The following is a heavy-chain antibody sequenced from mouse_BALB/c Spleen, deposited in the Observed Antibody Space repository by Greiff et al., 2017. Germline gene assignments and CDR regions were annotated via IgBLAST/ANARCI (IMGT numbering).Heavy chain of an antibody. CDR2: INPSTGYT. CDR1: GYTFTSYW. J-gene: IGHJ3*01. Sequence: VQLQQSGAELAKPGASVKMSCKASGYTFTSYWMHWVKQRPGQGLEWIGYINPSTGYTEYNQKFKDKATLTADKSSSTAYMQLSSLTSEDSAVYYCARSDYGYGTWFADWGQGTLVTVAA. V-gene: IGHV1-7*01. CDR3: ARSDYGYGTWFAD. D-gene: IGHD2-2*01.